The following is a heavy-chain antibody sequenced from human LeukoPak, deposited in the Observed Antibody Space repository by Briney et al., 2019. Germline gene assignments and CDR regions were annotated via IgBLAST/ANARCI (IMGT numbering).Heavy chain of an antibody. V-gene: IGHV3-23*01. Sequence: GGSLRLSCAASEFTFSSSAMSWVRQAPRKGLEWVSTISGSGGSTYYADSVKGRFTISRDNSKNTLFLQMNSLRADDTALYYCAKIVDCYGLSTSPVVYWGQRTPVTVSS. CDR1: EFTFSSSA. CDR3: AKIVDCYGLSTSPVVY. D-gene: IGHD3-10*01. J-gene: IGHJ4*02. CDR2: ISGSGGST.